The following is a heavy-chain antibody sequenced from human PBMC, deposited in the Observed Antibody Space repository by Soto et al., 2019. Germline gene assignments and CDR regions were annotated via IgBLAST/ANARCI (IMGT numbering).Heavy chain of an antibody. CDR1: GYTFTSYD. J-gene: IGHJ6*03. CDR3: ARGGPCGQLLCAYYYYYMDV. D-gene: IGHD2-2*01. V-gene: IGHV1-8*01. CDR2: MNPNSGNT. Sequence: ASVKVSCKASGYTFTSYDINWVRQATGQGLEWMGWMNPNSGNTGYAQKFQGRVTMTRNTSISTAYMGLSSLRSEDTAVYYCARGGPCGQLLCAYYYYYMDVWGKGTTVTVSS.